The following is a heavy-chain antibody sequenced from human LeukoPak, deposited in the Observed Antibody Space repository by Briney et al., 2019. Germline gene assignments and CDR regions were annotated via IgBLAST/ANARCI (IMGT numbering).Heavy chain of an antibody. D-gene: IGHD4-17*01. CDR1: GYTFTSYG. Sequence: ASVKVSCKASGYTFTSYGISWVRQAPGQGLEWMGWISAYNGNTNYAQKLQGRVTMTTDTSTSTAYMELRSLRPDDTAVYYCARARDYGDPYYYYGMDVWGQGTMVTVSS. V-gene: IGHV1-18*01. CDR2: ISAYNGNT. J-gene: IGHJ6*02. CDR3: ARARDYGDPYYYYGMDV.